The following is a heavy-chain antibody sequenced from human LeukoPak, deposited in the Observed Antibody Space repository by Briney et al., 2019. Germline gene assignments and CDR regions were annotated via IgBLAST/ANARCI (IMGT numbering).Heavy chain of an antibody. D-gene: IGHD3-3*01. CDR1: GFIVSSNY. V-gene: IGHV3-53*01. J-gene: IGHJ4*02. CDR2: IYSDNRT. CDR3: ARAGPYYDFWSGYPLFDY. Sequence: PGGSLRLSCAASGFIVSSNYMSWVRQAPGKGLEWVSVIYSDNRTYYADSVKGRFTISRDNSKNMLYLQMNSLRAEDTAVYYCARAGPYYDFWSGYPLFDYWGQGTLVTVSS.